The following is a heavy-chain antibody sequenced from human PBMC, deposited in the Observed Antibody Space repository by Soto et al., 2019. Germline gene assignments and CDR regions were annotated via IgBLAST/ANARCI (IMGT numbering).Heavy chain of an antibody. V-gene: IGHV5-51*01. Sequence: GASLKISCNGSGYSFTSYWIGSVRQIPGKGRQCMGIIYPSDSNTRYSPRFQGRFSIADDKSISTDYLQWRSLKSWDTAMYYRARKGWFGELLDFGICRRVPMV. CDR1: GYSFTSYW. J-gene: IGHJ3*02. CDR2: IYPSDSNT. CDR3: ARKGWFGELLDFGI. D-gene: IGHD3-10*01.